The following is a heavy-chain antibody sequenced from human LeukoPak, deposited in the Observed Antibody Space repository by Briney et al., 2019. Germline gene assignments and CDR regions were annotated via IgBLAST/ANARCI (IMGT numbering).Heavy chain of an antibody. V-gene: IGHV4-39*07. J-gene: IGHJ3*02. CDR1: GGSISSSKYY. CDR2: IYYSGST. D-gene: IGHD2-2*01. CDR3: ARGVDGPPCHGCSSTDHYNDAFDI. Sequence: PSETLSLTCTVSGGSISSSKYYWGWIRQPPGKGLEWIGYIYYSGSTYYNPSLKSRVTISVDTSKNQFSLKLSSVTAADTAVYYCARGVDGPPCHGCSSTDHYNDAFDIWGQGTMVTVSS.